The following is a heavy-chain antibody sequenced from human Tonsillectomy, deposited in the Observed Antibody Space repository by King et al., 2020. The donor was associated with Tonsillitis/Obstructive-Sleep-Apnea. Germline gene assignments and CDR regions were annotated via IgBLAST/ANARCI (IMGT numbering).Heavy chain of an antibody. V-gene: IGHV6-1*01. CDR3: ARDRLLIGTRNYFDY. D-gene: IGHD1-20*01. Sequence: VQLQQSSPGLVEPSQTPSLTCCISGGSVSSNKAALKWGRGAPPRGPLGVGKAYFPSQWYNYFSVSVKSRITLNPDTSKNQFSLQLNSVTPEDTAVYYCARDRLLIGTRNYFDYWGQGTLVTVSS. CDR1: GGSVSSNKAA. J-gene: IGHJ4*02. CDR2: AYFPSQWYN.